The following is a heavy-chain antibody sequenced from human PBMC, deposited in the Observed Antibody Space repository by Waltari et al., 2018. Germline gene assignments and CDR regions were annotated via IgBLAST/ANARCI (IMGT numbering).Heavy chain of an antibody. J-gene: IGHJ4*02. CDR2: IPSVGTNK. D-gene: IGHD3-10*01. V-gene: IGHV3-30*04. CDR3: AREGGRTYYYGSGGHGDY. CDR1: GFTFSSYA. Sequence: QVQLVESGGGVVQPGRSLRLSCAASGFTFSSYAMHWVRQAPGKGLEWVAVIPSVGTNKYYADSVKGRFTISRNNSKNTLYLQMNSLRAEDTAVDDCAREGGRTYYYGSGGHGDYWGQGTLVTVSS.